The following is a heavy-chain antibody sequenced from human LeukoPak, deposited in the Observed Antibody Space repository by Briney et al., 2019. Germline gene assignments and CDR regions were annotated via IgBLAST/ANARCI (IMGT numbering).Heavy chain of an antibody. CDR1: GFTFSSYG. J-gene: IGHJ4*02. Sequence: PGGSLRLSCAASGFTFSSYGMSWVRQAPGKGLEWVSAISGSGGSTYYADSVKGRFTISRDNSKNTLYLQMNSLRAEDTAVYYCAKDPYYDSSGYYYQYYFDYWGQGTLVTVSS. CDR3: AKDPYYDSSGYYYQYYFDY. D-gene: IGHD3-22*01. CDR2: ISGSGGST. V-gene: IGHV3-23*01.